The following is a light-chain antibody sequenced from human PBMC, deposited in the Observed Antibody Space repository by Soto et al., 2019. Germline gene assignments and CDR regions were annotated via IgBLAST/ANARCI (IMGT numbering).Light chain of an antibody. V-gene: IGKV1-39*01. J-gene: IGKJ1*01. CDR1: QSISIY. CDR3: QQAYINPRT. CDR2: AAS. Sequence: DIQMTQSPSSLSASIGDSVTITSRASQSISIYLNWYQQKPGKAPKVLIYAASTLQSGVPSRFSGSGSGTDFTLTISNLQPEDFASYYCQQAYINPRTFGPGTKVDIK.